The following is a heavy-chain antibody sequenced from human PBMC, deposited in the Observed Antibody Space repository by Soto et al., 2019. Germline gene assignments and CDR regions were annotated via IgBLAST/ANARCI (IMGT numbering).Heavy chain of an antibody. CDR3: VRAGGYIAAAGTYYYGMDV. CDR2: IYHSGST. J-gene: IGHJ6*02. Sequence: SETLSLTCAVSGGSISSSNWWSWVRQPPGKGLEWIGEIYHSGSTNYNPSLKSRVTISVDKSKNQFSLKLSSVTAADTAVYYCVRAGGYIAAAGTYYYGMDVWGQGTTVTVSS. D-gene: IGHD6-13*01. CDR1: GGSISSSNW. V-gene: IGHV4-4*02.